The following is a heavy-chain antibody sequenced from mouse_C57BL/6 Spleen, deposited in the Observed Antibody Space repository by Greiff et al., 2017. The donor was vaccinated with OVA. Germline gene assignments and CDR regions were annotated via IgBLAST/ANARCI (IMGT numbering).Heavy chain of an antibody. Sequence: VQLQQSGPVLARPGASVKMSCKTSGYTFTSYWMHWVKQRPGQGLEWIGAIYPGNSDTSYNQKFKGKAKLTAVTSASTAYMELSSLTNEDSAVYYCTRGKYGSSYNWYFDVWGTGTTVTVSS. CDR2: IYPGNSDT. V-gene: IGHV1-5*01. CDR3: TRGKYGSSYNWYFDV. J-gene: IGHJ1*03. CDR1: GYTFTSYW. D-gene: IGHD1-1*01.